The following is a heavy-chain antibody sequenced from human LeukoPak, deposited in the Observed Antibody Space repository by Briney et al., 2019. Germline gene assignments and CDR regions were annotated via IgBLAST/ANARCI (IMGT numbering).Heavy chain of an antibody. Sequence: SETLSLTCTVSGGSISSGGYYWSWIRQPPGKGLEWIGYIYHSGSTYYNPSLKSRVTISVDRSKNQFSLKLSSVTAADTAVYYCARDIPDSSSWSPGAFDIWGQGTMVTVSS. CDR3: ARDIPDSSSWSPGAFDI. J-gene: IGHJ3*02. CDR1: GGSISSGGYY. V-gene: IGHV4-30-2*01. D-gene: IGHD6-13*01. CDR2: IYHSGST.